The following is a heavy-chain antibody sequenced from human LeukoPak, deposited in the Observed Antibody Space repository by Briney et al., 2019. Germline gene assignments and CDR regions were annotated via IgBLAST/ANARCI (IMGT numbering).Heavy chain of an antibody. CDR1: GFTFSSYE. Sequence: GGSLRLSCAASGFTFSSYEMNWVRQAPGKGLEWVSYISSSGSTIYYADSVKGRFTISRDNAKNSLYLQMNSLRAEDTAVYYCARDGTTSPYYYGMDVWGQGTTVTVSS. J-gene: IGHJ6*02. V-gene: IGHV3-48*03. D-gene: IGHD1-7*01. CDR3: ARDGTTSPYYYGMDV. CDR2: ISSSGSTI.